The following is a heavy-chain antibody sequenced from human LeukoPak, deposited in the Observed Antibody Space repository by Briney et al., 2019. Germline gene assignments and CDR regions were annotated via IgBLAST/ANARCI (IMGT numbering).Heavy chain of an antibody. D-gene: IGHD5-18*01. Sequence: GGSLRLSCAASGFTFSSYAMSWVRQAPGKGLEWVSAISGSGGSTYYADSVKGRFTISRDNSKNTLYLQMNSLRAEDTAVYYCAKLWGYSYGRYYFDYWGQGTLVTVSS. CDR2: ISGSGGST. V-gene: IGHV3-23*01. CDR1: GFTFSSYA. J-gene: IGHJ4*02. CDR3: AKLWGYSYGRYYFDY.